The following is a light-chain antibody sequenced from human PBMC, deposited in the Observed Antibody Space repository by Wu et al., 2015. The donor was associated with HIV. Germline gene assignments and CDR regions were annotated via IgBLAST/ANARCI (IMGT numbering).Light chain of an antibody. CDR3: QQYATSRT. CDR1: QSVSSSY. CDR2: GAS. J-gene: IGKJ1*01. Sequence: EIVLTQSPGTLSLSPGERATLSCRASQSVSSSYLAWYQQKPGQAPRLFIYGASSRATGIPDRFSGSGSGTDFTLTISRLEPEDFAVYYCQQYATSRTFGPGTKVEIK. V-gene: IGKV3-20*01.